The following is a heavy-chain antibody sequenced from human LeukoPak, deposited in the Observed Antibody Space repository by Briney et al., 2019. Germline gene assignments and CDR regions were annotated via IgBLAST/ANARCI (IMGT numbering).Heavy chain of an antibody. CDR1: GGSISSSNW. CDR2: IYHSGST. D-gene: IGHD2-15*01. Sequence: SETLSLTCAVSGGSISSSNWWSWVRQPPGKGLEWIGEIYHSGSTNYNPSLKSRVTISVDKSKNQFSLKLSSVTAADTAVYYCATSPYSAAAFDIWGQGTMVTVSS. CDR3: ATSPYSAAAFDI. J-gene: IGHJ3*02. V-gene: IGHV4-4*02.